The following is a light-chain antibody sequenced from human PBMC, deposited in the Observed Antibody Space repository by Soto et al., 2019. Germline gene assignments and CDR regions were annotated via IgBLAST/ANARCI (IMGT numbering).Light chain of an antibody. CDR1: QSVSNN. J-gene: IGKJ1*01. Sequence: EIVLTQSPATLSVSPGERVTLSCRASQSVSNNLAWYQQKPGQAPRLLIFDASTRATGIPARFSGSGSGTKFTLTISSLQSEDVAVYFCYQYEQTPPWTFGRGTKVEIK. CDR3: YQYEQTPPWT. CDR2: DAS. V-gene: IGKV3-15*01.